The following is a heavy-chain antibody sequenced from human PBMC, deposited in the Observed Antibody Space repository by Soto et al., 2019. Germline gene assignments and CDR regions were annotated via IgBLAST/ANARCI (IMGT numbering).Heavy chain of an antibody. V-gene: IGHV3-23*01. CDR1: GFTFSSYA. CDR2: ISGSGGST. J-gene: IGHJ6*02. CDR3: XXXXXXXXXXXXXPYYYYYGMDV. Sequence: EVQLLESGGGLVQPGGSLRLSCAASGFTFSSYAMSWVRQAPGKGLEWVSAISGSGGSTYYADSVKGRFTISRDNSKNTLYLQMNSLRAXXXXXXXXXXXXXXXXXXXXXPYYYYYGMDVWGQGTTVTVSS.